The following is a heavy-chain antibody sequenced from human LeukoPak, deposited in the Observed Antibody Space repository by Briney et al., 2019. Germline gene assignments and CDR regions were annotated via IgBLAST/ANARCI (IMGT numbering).Heavy chain of an antibody. CDR1: GFTLSSYA. D-gene: IGHD6-6*01. J-gene: IGHJ4*02. Sequence: QTGGSLRLSCAASGFTLSSYAMSWVRQAPGKGLEWVSYISSSGSTIYYADSVKGRFTISRDNAKNSLYLQMNSLRAEDTAVYYCARDPHVHYSSSTGFDYWGQGTLVTVSS. CDR2: ISSSGSTI. V-gene: IGHV3-48*04. CDR3: ARDPHVHYSSSTGFDY.